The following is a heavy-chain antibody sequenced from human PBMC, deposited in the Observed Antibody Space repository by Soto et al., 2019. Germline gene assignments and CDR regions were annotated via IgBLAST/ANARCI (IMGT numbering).Heavy chain of an antibody. J-gene: IGHJ6*02. V-gene: IGHV4-59*01. CDR1: GGSISSYY. Sequence: SETLSLTCTVSGGSISSYYWSWIRQPPGKGLEWIGYIYYSGSTNYNPSLKSRVTISVDTSKNQFSLKLSSVTAADTAVYYCARDQDEVGAARPKGRYYYYGMDVWGQGSTVTVSS. CDR2: IYYSGST. CDR3: ARDQDEVGAARPKGRYYYYGMDV. D-gene: IGHD6-6*01.